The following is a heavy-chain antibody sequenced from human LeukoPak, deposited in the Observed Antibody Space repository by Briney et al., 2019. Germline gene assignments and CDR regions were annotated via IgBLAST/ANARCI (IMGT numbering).Heavy chain of an antibody. J-gene: IGHJ4*02. Sequence: GGSLRLSCAASGFTFSSYAMSWVRQAPGKGLEWVSVIYSGGSTYYADSVKGRFTISRDNSKNTLYLQMNSLRAEDTAVYYCARDREPACSGGSCYGYWGQGTLVTVSS. V-gene: IGHV3-66*01. CDR2: IYSGGST. D-gene: IGHD2-15*01. CDR3: ARDREPACSGGSCYGY. CDR1: GFTFSSYA.